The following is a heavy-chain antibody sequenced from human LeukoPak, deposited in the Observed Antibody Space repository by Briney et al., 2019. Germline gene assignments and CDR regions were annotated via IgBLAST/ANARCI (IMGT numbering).Heavy chain of an antibody. J-gene: IGHJ4*02. Sequence: SETLSLTCTVSGGSISSGGYYWSWIRQHPGKGLEWIGYIYYSGSTYYNPSLKSRVTIPVDTSKNQFSLKLSSVTAADTAVYYCARSVFRGYALAYWGQGTLVTVSS. V-gene: IGHV4-31*03. CDR2: IYYSGST. D-gene: IGHD3-22*01. CDR1: GGSISSGGYY. CDR3: ARSVFRGYALAY.